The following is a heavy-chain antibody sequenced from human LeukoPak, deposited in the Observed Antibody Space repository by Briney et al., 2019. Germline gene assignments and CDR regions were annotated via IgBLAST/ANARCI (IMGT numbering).Heavy chain of an antibody. CDR1: GFTFSNYA. CDR3: ARRSGVAVAGAFDY. J-gene: IGHJ4*02. V-gene: IGHV3-23*01. Sequence: GGSLRLSCAASGFTFSNYAMRWVRQAPGKGLEWVSGISGGGDSTYYADSVKGRFTISRDNSKNTLYLQMYSLRAEDTAVYFCARRSGVAVAGAFDYWGQGTLVTVSS. CDR2: ISGGGDST. D-gene: IGHD6-19*01.